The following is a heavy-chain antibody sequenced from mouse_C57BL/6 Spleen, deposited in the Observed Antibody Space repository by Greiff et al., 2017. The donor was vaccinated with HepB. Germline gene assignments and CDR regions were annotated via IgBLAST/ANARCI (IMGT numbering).Heavy chain of an antibody. CDR2: INPSTGGT. D-gene: IGHD3-1*01. CDR3: ARGLRRGSMDY. Sequence: EVQLQQSGPELVKPGASVKISCKASGYSFTGYYMNWVKQSPEKSLEWIGEINPSTGGTTYNQKFKAKATLTVDKSSSTAYMQLKSLTSEDSAVYYCARGLRRGSMDYWGQGTSVPVSS. J-gene: IGHJ4*01. V-gene: IGHV1-42*01. CDR1: GYSFTGYY.